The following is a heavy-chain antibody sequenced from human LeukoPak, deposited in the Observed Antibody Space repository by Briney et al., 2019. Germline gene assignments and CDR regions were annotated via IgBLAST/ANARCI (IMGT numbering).Heavy chain of an antibody. CDR1: GFTFSSSW. J-gene: IGHJ4*02. CDR3: ARDRGYSYGPFDY. D-gene: IGHD5-18*01. CDR2: MNTDGSTT. V-gene: IGHV3-74*01. Sequence: GGSLRLSCAASGFTFSSSWMHWVRQAPGKGLMWVSRMNTDGSTTIYADSVKGRFTISRDNAKKTLYLQMNSLRAEDTAVYYCARDRGYSYGPFDYWGQGTLVTVSS.